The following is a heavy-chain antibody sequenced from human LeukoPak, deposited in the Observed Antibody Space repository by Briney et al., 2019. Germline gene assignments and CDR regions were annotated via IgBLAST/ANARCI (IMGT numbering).Heavy chain of an antibody. CDR2: ISGSGVST. J-gene: IGHJ4*02. Sequence: GGSLRLSCAASGFTFSSYGMSWVRQAPGKGLEWVSTISGSGVSTYYADSVKGRFTISRDNSKNALDLQMNGLSAEYTAIYYCAKENWGYNWKYDSSGSGINYWGQGTLVTFSS. V-gene: IGHV3-23*01. CDR3: AKENWGYNWKYDSSGSGINY. D-gene: IGHD3-22*01. CDR1: GFTFSSYG.